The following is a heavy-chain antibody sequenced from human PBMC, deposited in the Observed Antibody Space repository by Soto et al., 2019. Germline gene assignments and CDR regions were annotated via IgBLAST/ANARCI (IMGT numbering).Heavy chain of an antibody. J-gene: IGHJ4*02. CDR3: ARVAYYYDSSGYFY. D-gene: IGHD3-22*01. CDR2: ISPSSSSI. Sequence: GGYLRLSCAASGFTFNSYSMHCVRQALGKGLEWVSYISPSSSSIYYADSVKGRFTISRDNAKNSLYLQMNSLRAEDTAVYYCARVAYYYDSSGYFYWGQVT. V-gene: IGHV3-48*01. CDR1: GFTFNSYS.